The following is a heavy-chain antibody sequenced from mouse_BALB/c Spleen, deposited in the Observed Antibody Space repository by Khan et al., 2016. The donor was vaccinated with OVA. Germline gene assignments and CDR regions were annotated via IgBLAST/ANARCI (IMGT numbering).Heavy chain of an antibody. CDR1: GFIFSSYS. CDR2: ISSGGDYT. J-gene: IGHJ3*01. Sequence: EVQLVESGGDLVKPGGSLKLSCAASGFIFSSYSMSWVRQTPDKRLEWVATISSGGDYTYYPDSVKGRFTISRDEAKNTLYLQMSSLKSEDTAMYYCASHLTGSFAYWGQGTLVTVSA. D-gene: IGHD4-1*01. V-gene: IGHV5-6*01. CDR3: ASHLTGSFAY.